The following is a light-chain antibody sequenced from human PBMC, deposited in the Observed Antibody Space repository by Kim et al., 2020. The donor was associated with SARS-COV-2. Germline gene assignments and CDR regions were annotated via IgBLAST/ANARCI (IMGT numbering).Light chain of an antibody. CDR3: QEGYSTLSS. V-gene: IGKV1-39*01. J-gene: IGKJ4*01. CDR1: QTIGTA. CDR2: AAS. Sequence: IQMTQSPSSLSASVGDRVTITCRTSQTIGTALTWYQKKAGTAPKLLIYAASTLQSGVPSRFTGGGSGTDFTLTINNLQPEDFAVYYCQEGYSTLSSFGGGTKVDIK.